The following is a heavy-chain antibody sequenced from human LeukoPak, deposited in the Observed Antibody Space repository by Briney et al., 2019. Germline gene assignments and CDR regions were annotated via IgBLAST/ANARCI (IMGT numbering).Heavy chain of an antibody. CDR1: GFTSSNYA. D-gene: IGHD2-15*01. CDR2: ISGSGADT. J-gene: IGHJ4*02. V-gene: IGHV3-23*01. CDR3: AKELRRSPTYYFDY. Sequence: GGSLRLSCVASGFTSSNYAMNWVRQAPGKGLEWVSAISGSGADTYYADSVKGRFTVSRDNSKNTLYLQMNSLRAEDTAIYFCAKELRRSPTYYFDYWGQGTLVTVSS.